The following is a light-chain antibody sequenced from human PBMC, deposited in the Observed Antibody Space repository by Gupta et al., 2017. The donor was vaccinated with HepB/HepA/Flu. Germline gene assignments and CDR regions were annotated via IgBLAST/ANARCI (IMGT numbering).Light chain of an antibody. V-gene: IGLV1-40*01. J-gene: IGLJ2*01. CDR3: QSYDSSVSGSGVV. CDR1: SSNIGAGYD. Sequence: QSVLTQPPSVSAAPGQSVTISCTGSSSNIGAGYDVHWYQQLPGTAPKLLIYGNSNRPSGVPDRFSGSKSGTSASLAITGLQAEDEADYYCQSYDSSVSGSGVVFGGGTKLTVL. CDR2: GNS.